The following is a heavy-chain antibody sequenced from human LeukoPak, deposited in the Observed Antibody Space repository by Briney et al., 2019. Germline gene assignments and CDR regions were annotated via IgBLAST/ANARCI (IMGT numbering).Heavy chain of an antibody. D-gene: IGHD3-3*01. CDR1: GFTFRNYE. CDR2: ITKGGATV. CDR3: ARLSVSITRRFDL. V-gene: IGHV3-48*03. Sequence: PGGSLRLSCAPSGFTFRNYEMNWVRLTPGKGLEWISYITKGGATVLYAESVKGRFTISRDNANSSLYLQMNSLRAEDTAVYFCARLSVSITRRFDLWGQGTLVTVSS. J-gene: IGHJ5*02.